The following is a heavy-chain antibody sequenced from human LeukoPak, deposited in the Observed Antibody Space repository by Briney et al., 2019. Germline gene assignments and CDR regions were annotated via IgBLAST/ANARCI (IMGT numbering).Heavy chain of an antibody. J-gene: IGHJ6*03. CDR2: ISAYNGNT. CDR3: ARVIAAAAYYYYYYMDV. D-gene: IGHD6-13*01. CDR1: GYTFTSYG. Sequence: ASVKVSCKASGYTFTSYGISWVRQAPGQGLEWMGWISAYNGNTNYAQKLQGRVTMTTDTSTSTAYMELRSLRSDDTAVYYCARVIAAAAYYYYYYMDVWGKGTTVTVSS. V-gene: IGHV1-18*01.